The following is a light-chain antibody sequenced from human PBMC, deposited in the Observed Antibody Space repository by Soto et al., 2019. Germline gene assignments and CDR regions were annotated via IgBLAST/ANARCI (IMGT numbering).Light chain of an antibody. CDR1: QAISNY. J-gene: IGKJ4*01. CDR3: QKYNSAPLT. V-gene: IGKV1-27*01. Sequence: DIQMTLSPSSLSASVGDEVTITRRASQAISNYLAWFQQKPGKVPRLLIYAASTLQSGVPPRFSGSGSGTDFTLTISSLQPQDVATYYCQKYNSAPLTFGGGTKVEIK. CDR2: AAS.